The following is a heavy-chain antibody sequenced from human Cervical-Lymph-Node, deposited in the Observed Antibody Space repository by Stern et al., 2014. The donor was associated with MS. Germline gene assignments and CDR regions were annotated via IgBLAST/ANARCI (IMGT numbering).Heavy chain of an antibody. V-gene: IGHV2-26*01. CDR3: ARIPLGSSSWYVQDY. Sequence: QITLKESGPVLVKPTETLTLTCTVSGFSLSNARMGVSWIRQPPGKALEWLSHIFSNDEKSYSTSLKSRLTISKDTSKSQVVLTMTNMDPVDTAPYYCARIPLGSSSWYVQDYWGQGTLVTVSS. D-gene: IGHD6-13*01. J-gene: IGHJ4*02. CDR1: GFSLSNARMG. CDR2: IFSNDEK.